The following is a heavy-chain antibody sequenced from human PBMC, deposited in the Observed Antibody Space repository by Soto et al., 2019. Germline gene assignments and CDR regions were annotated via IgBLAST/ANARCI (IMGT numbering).Heavy chain of an antibody. Sequence: EVQLVESGGGVVQPGGSLKLSCAASGFTFGGSAMQWVRQASGEGLEWLGRIGSRGNSYATAYAASVKVRFTISRDDSKNTAFLQMNNLKTEDTAVYYCSRDDADWLFNWGQGALVTVSS. CDR1: GFTFGGSA. CDR2: IGSRGNSYAT. J-gene: IGHJ4*02. V-gene: IGHV3-73*02. CDR3: SRDDADWLFN. D-gene: IGHD4-17*01.